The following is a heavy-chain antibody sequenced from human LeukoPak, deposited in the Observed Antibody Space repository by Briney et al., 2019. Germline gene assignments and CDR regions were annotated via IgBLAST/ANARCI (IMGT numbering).Heavy chain of an antibody. J-gene: IGHJ6*02. D-gene: IGHD2-15*01. Sequence: SETLSLTCTVSGGSISSYYWSWIRQPAGKGLEWIGRIYTSGSTNYNPSLKSRVTMSVDTSKNQFSLKLSSVTAADTAVYYCARDRAATDYYYYYGMDVWGQGTTVTVSS. V-gene: IGHV4-4*07. CDR3: ARDRAATDYYYYYGMDV. CDR2: IYTSGST. CDR1: GGSISSYY.